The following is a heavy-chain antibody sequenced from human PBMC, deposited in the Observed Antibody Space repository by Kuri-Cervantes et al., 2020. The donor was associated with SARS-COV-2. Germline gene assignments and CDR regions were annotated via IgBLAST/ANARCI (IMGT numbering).Heavy chain of an antibody. V-gene: IGHV3-30*04. J-gene: IGHJ3*02. CDR2: ISYAGSDL. CDR1: GFTFSNYA. Sequence: GESLKISCAASGFTFSNYAMHWVRQAPGKGLEWVAIISYAGSDLYADSVKGRFTISRDNSNNTLYLQMYSLRPEDTAMYYCARDQAFDIWGQGTKVTVSS. CDR3: ARDQAFDI.